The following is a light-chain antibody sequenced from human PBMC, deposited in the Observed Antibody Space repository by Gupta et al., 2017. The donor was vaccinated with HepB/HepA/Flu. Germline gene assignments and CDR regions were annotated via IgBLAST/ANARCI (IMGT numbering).Light chain of an antibody. J-gene: IGLJ2*01. CDR3: SSYTSSSTWG. Sequence: QSALTQPASVAGSPGQSITISCTGTSSDVGGYNYVSWYQQHPGKAPKLMIYDVINRPSGGLKRFAGTKAGTTAFPTXSXLQAEDXAYYYYSSYTSSSTWGFGGGTKLTVL. V-gene: IGLV2-14*01. CDR2: DVI. CDR1: SSDVGGYNY.